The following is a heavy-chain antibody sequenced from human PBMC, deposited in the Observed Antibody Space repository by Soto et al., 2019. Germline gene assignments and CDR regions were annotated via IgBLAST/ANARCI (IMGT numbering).Heavy chain of an antibody. V-gene: IGHV3-48*02. CDR3: ARGPSAAAPLSDWYFDL. J-gene: IGHJ2*01. CDR2: IASTSWNI. Sequence: EVQLVESGGGLVLPGGSLRLSCAASGFTFSGYSMNWVRQAPEKGLEWVSYIASTSWNIYYADTVKGRFTISRDNAKNSLYLQMNSLRDEDTAVYYCARGPSAAAPLSDWYFDLWGRGTLVTVSS. D-gene: IGHD2-2*01. CDR1: GFTFSGYS.